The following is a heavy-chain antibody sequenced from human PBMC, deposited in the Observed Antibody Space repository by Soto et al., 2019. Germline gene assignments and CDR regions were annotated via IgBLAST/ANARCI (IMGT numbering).Heavy chain of an antibody. D-gene: IGHD5-12*01. CDR2: INAGNGNT. CDR1: GYTFTSYA. J-gene: IGHJ6*03. V-gene: IGHV1-3*01. Sequence: ASVKVSCKASGYTFTSYAMHWVRQAPGQRLEWMGWINAGNGNTKYSQKFQGRVTITRDTSASTAYMELSSLRSEDTAVYYCAREARSSGWIGYYYYYMDVWGKGTTVTVSS. CDR3: AREARSSGWIGYYYYYMDV.